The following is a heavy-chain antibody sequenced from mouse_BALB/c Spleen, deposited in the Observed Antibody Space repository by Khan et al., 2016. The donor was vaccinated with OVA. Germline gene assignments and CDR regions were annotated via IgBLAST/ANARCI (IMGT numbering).Heavy chain of an antibody. CDR1: GFTFSSYA. J-gene: IGHJ4*01. Sequence: EVKLVESGGGLVKPGGSLKLSCAASGFTFSSYAMSWVRQTPEKRLEWVASISSGGSTYYPDSVKGRFTISRDNARNILYLQMSSLRSEDTAMYYCAREDYYGYDYYAMDYWGQGTSVTVSS. CDR2: ISSGGST. CDR3: AREDYYGYDYYAMDY. V-gene: IGHV5-6-5*01. D-gene: IGHD1-2*01.